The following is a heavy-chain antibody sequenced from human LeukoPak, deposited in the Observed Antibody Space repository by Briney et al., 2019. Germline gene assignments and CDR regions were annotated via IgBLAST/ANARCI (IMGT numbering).Heavy chain of an antibody. Sequence: PGGSLRLSCAASGFTFSSYGMHWVRQAPGKGLEWVPVISYDGSNKYYADSVKGRFTISRDNAKNSLYLQMNSLRAEDTAVYYCARDPRLLGQVATPVDYWGQGTLVTVSS. CDR3: ARDPRLLGQVATPVDY. CDR1: GFTFSSYG. J-gene: IGHJ4*02. V-gene: IGHV3-30*03. CDR2: ISYDGSNK. D-gene: IGHD5-12*01.